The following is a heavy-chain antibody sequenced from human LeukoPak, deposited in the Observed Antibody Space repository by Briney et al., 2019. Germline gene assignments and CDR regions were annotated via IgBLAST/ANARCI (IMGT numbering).Heavy chain of an antibody. V-gene: IGHV3-23*01. D-gene: IGHD3-10*01. Sequence: GGSLRLSCAASGFTFSSYAMSWVRQAPGKGLEWVSAISGSGGSTYYADSVKGRFTISRDNSKNTLYLQMNSLRAEDTAVYYCAKDRGPAMARGVTRSKSDYWGQGTLVTVSS. CDR2: ISGSGGST. J-gene: IGHJ4*02. CDR1: GFTFSSYA. CDR3: AKDRGPAMARGVTRSKSDY.